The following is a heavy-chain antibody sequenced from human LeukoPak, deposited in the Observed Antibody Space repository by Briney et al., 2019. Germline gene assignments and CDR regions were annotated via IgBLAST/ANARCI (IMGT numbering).Heavy chain of an antibody. CDR2: IIPIFGTA. CDR3: ARGLLSYGAPSHFDY. J-gene: IGHJ4*02. D-gene: IGHD4-17*01. Sequence: ASVKVSCKASGGTFSSYAISWVRQAPGQGLEWMGGIIPIFGTANYAQKFQGRVTITADESTSTAYMELSSLRSEATAVYYCARGLLSYGAPSHFDYWGQGTLVTVSS. CDR1: GGTFSSYA. V-gene: IGHV1-69*13.